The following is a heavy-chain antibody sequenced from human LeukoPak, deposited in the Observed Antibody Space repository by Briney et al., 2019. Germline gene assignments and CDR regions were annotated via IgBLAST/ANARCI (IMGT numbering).Heavy chain of an antibody. CDR3: ARQSLQTRNMGGFDY. Sequence: PSETLSLTCTVSGGSISSSSYYWGWIRQPPGKGLEWIGSIYYSGSTYYNPSLKSRVTISVDTSKNQFSLKLSSVTAADTAVYYCARQSLQTRNMGGFDYWGQGTLVTVSS. D-gene: IGHD1-14*01. V-gene: IGHV4-39*01. CDR2: IYYSGST. J-gene: IGHJ4*02. CDR1: GGSISSSSYY.